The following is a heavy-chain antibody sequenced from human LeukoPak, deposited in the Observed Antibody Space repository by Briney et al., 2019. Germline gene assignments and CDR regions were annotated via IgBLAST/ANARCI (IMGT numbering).Heavy chain of an antibody. J-gene: IGHJ6*03. CDR1: GFTFSNYS. Sequence: GGSLRLSCAGSGFTFSNYSINWVRQAPGKGLEWVSSISPSSHYIYYADSVRGRFTISRDNARNSLYLQMNSLRDEDTGVYYCARDRHTAMVYYYYYMDVWGTGTTVTVSS. CDR2: ISPSSHYI. V-gene: IGHV3-21*04. D-gene: IGHD5-18*01. CDR3: ARDRHTAMVYYYYYMDV.